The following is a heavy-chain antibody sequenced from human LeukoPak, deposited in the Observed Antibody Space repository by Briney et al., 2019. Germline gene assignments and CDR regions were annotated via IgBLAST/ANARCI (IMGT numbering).Heavy chain of an antibody. CDR2: INPNSGGT. D-gene: IGHD3-3*01. CDR1: GYTFTGYY. V-gene: IGHV1-2*06. J-gene: IGHJ4*02. Sequence: ASVKVSCKAFGYTFTGYYMHWVRQAPGQGLEWMGRINPNSGGTNYAQKFQGRVTMTRDTSISTAYMELSRLRSDDTAVYYCARETYDFWSGYDYWGQGTLVTVSS. CDR3: ARETYDFWSGYDY.